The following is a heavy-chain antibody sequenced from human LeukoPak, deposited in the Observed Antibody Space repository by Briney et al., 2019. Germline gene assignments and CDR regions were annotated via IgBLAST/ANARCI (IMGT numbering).Heavy chain of an antibody. Sequence: GGSLRLSCAASGFTVSSNYMNWVRQAPGKGLEWVSVIYSGGSTNYADSVKGRFTISRDNSKNTLYLQMNSLRAEDTAVYYCARDRHGSGERGHAFDIWGQGTMVTVSS. J-gene: IGHJ3*02. CDR1: GFTVSSNY. CDR2: IYSGGST. CDR3: ARDRHGSGERGHAFDI. D-gene: IGHD3-10*01. V-gene: IGHV3-53*05.